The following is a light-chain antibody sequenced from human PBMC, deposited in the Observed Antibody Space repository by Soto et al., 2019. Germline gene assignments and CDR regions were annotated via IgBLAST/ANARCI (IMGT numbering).Light chain of an antibody. V-gene: IGKV3-15*01. CDR1: QGVSSN. CDR3: QQYNNWPPTRT. J-gene: IGKJ1*01. CDR2: AAS. Sequence: EMVLTQSPATLSVSPGERATLSCRASQGVSSNLAWYQQKPGQAPRLLIYAASTRAAGIPARFSGSGSGTEFTLTISSLQSDDFAFYYCQQYNNWPPTRTFGQGTKVEVK.